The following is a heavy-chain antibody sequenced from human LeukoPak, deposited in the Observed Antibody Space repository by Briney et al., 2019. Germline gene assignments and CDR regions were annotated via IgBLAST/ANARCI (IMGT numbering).Heavy chain of an antibody. CDR3: ARRYDSSGYYYRAVAFDI. D-gene: IGHD3-22*01. Sequence: SETLSLTCAVSGGSISSGGYSWSWIRQPPGKGLEWIGYIYHSGSTYYNPSLKSRVTISVDTSKNQFSLKLSSVTAADTAVYYCARRYDSSGYYYRAVAFDIWGQGTMVTVSS. V-gene: IGHV4-30-2*01. CDR1: GGSISSGGYS. CDR2: IYHSGST. J-gene: IGHJ3*02.